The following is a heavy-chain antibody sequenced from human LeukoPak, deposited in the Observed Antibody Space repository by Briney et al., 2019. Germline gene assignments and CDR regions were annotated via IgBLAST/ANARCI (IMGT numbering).Heavy chain of an antibody. D-gene: IGHD6-19*01. CDR1: GGSISSYY. J-gene: IGHJ5*02. CDR3: ARGTAVAGLFDP. V-gene: IGHV4-59*01. Sequence: SETLSLTCTVSGGSISSYYWSWIRQPSGKGLEWIGYIYYSGSTNYNPSLKSRVTISVDTSKNQFSLKLSSVTAADTAVYYCARGTAVAGLFDPWGQGTLVTVSS. CDR2: IYYSGST.